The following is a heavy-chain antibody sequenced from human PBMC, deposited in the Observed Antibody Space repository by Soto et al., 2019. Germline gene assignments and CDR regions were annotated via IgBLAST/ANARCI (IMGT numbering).Heavy chain of an antibody. J-gene: IGHJ4*02. D-gene: IGHD3-10*01. CDR2: IDPSDSST. Sequence: GSLKISCKSSGYTFTSYWITWVRLMPGKGLEWMGRIDPSDSSTKYGPSFQGHVTISADKSISTAYLQWSSLKASDTAMYYCARSSGSGFDYWGQGTLVTVSS. CDR1: GYTFTSYW. CDR3: ARSSGSGFDY. V-gene: IGHV5-10-1*01.